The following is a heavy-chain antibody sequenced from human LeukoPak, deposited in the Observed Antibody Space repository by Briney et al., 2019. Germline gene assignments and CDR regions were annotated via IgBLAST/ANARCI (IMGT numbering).Heavy chain of an antibody. J-gene: IGHJ4*02. V-gene: IGHV3-7*01. CDR2: IKQDGSEK. CDR1: GFTFSSYW. D-gene: IGHD4-17*01. Sequence: GGSLRLSCAASGFTFSSYWMSWVRQAPGKGLEWVAHIKQDGSEKYYVDSVKGRFTISRDNAKNSLYLQMNILRAEDTAVYYCARPGSTYGEVPFDYWGQGTLVTVSS. CDR3: ARPGSTYGEVPFDY.